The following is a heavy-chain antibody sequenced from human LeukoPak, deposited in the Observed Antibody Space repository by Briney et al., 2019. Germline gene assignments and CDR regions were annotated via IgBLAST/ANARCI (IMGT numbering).Heavy chain of an antibody. J-gene: IGHJ4*02. CDR1: GYSISSGYY. D-gene: IGHD4-17*01. V-gene: IGHV4-38-2*01. CDR3: ARRVGYYGAELCFDY. CDR2: IYHSGST. Sequence: SETLSLTCAVSGYSISSGYYWGWIRQPPGKGLEWIGSIYHSGSTYYNPSLKSRVTISVDTSKNQFSLKLSSVTAADTAVYYCARRVGYYGAELCFDYWGQGTLVTVSS.